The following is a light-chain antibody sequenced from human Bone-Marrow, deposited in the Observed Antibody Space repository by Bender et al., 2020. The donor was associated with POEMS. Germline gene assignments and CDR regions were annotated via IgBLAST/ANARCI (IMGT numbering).Light chain of an antibody. V-gene: IGLV2-14*03. J-gene: IGLJ3*02. CDR2: DVS. CDR1: SSDVGGSNY. Sequence: HSALTQPASVSGSPGQSITISCTGTSSDVGGSNYVSWYQHHPGKAPKLLIYDVSYRPSGVSNRFSVAKSGSTASLTISGVQAEDETDDYCDSYVSSSTWVFGGGTKLTDL. CDR3: DSYVSSSTWV.